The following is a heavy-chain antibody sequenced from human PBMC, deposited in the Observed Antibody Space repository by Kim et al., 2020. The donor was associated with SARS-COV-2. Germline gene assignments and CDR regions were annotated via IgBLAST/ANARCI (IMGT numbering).Heavy chain of an antibody. Sequence: SETLSLTCTVSGGSINNYYWSWIRQPPGKGLEWIGYIYYSGGTNYNPSLRSRLTISVDTSSNQFSLKLTSVTAADTAVYYCARARRRWSWRDFDYWGPGTLVTVSA. J-gene: IGHJ4*02. CDR3: ARARRRWSWRDFDY. CDR1: GGSINNYY. CDR2: IYYSGGT. D-gene: IGHD3-10*01. V-gene: IGHV4-59*01.